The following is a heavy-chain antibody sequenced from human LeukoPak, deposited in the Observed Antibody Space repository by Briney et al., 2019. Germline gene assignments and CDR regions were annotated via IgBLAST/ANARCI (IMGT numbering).Heavy chain of an antibody. CDR2: IKGDGSKI. CDR3: ARDQWAWEWGVRDCSGGSCYVFDY. Sequence: GGSLRLSCAASGFTFSRYWMTWVRQAPGKGLEWVANIKGDGSKINYADSVRGRFTISRDNAKSSLYLQMNSLRAEDTAVYYCARDQWAWEWGVRDCSGGSCYVFDYWGQGTLVTVSS. J-gene: IGHJ4*02. CDR1: GFTFSRYW. D-gene: IGHD2-15*01. V-gene: IGHV3-7*01.